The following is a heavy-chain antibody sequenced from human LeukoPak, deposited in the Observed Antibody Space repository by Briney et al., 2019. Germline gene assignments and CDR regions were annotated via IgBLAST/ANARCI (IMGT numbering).Heavy chain of an antibody. CDR1: GGSISSYY. Sequence: SETLSLTCTVSGGSISSYYWSWIRQPPGKGLEWIGYIYTSGSTNYNPSLKSRVTISVDTSKNQFSLKLSSVTAADTAVYYCARQPRYFDRFDEDWFDPWGQGTLVTVSS. CDR2: IYTSGST. CDR3: ARQPRYFDRFDEDWFDP. D-gene: IGHD3-9*01. J-gene: IGHJ5*02. V-gene: IGHV4-4*09.